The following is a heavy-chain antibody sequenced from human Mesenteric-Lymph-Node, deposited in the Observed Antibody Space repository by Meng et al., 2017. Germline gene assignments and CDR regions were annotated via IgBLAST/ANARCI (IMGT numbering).Heavy chain of an antibody. CDR1: EYTFTGYS. V-gene: IGHV1-2*06. D-gene: IGHD5-12*01. J-gene: IGHJ1*01. CDR3: ARDEVVATVSYFHH. Sequence: QARLVQYGAEVKKPGASVKVSWKASEYTFTGYSVHWVRQAPRQGLDWMGRINPNSGGPNFAQTFQGRVTMTRDTSITTAYMDLHRVRSDDTAVYYCARDEVVATVSYFHHWGQGTLVTVSS. CDR2: INPNSGGP.